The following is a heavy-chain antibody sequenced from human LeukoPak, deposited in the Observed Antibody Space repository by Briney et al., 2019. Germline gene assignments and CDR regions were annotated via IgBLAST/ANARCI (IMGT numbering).Heavy chain of an antibody. CDR1: GFTFSNAW. D-gene: IGHD3-22*01. V-gene: IGHV3-15*01. CDR3: TTEPYYYDGSGHSV. Sequence: GGSLRLSCAASGFTFSNAWMSWVRQAPGKGLEWVGRIKSKTDGGTTDYAAPVKGRFTISRDDSKNTLYLQMNSLKTEDTAVYYCTTEPYYYDGSGHSVWGRGTLVTVSS. J-gene: IGHJ4*02. CDR2: IKSKTDGGTT.